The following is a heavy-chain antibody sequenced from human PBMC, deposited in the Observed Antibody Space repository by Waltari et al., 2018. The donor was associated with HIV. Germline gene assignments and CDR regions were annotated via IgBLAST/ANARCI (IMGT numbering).Heavy chain of an antibody. CDR3: ATEEGYGSGSYLDY. D-gene: IGHD3-10*01. CDR1: GFTFGDAW. Sequence: EEYLVESGGDLIKPGGCLRLSCSAYGFTFGDAWMTWHRQTPGKGLEWVGRIKSKTDGGTTDYAAAVKGRFTISRDDSKNTLFLQMNSLKTEDTAVYYCATEEGYGSGSYLDYWGQGTLLTVSS. CDR2: IKSKTDGGTT. J-gene: IGHJ4*02. V-gene: IGHV3-15*01.